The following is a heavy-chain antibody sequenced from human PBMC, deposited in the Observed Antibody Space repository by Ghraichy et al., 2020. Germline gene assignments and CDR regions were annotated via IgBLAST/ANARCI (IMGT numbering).Heavy chain of an antibody. J-gene: IGHJ4*02. CDR2: INHSGSI. CDR3: ARGSGNYDFWSGYYD. CDR1: GGSFSGYY. Sequence: SETLSLTCAVYGGSFSGYYWSWIRQPPGKGLEWIGEINHSGSINYNPSLKSRVTISVDTSKNQFSLKLSSVTAADTAVYYCARGSGNYDFWSGYYDWGQGTLVTVSS. D-gene: IGHD3-3*01. V-gene: IGHV4-34*01.